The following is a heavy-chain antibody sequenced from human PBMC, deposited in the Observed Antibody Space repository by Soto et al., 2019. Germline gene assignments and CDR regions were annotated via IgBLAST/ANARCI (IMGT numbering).Heavy chain of an antibody. CDR3: ARVGIAAAGAFDP. D-gene: IGHD6-13*01. CDR1: GYTFTSYA. CDR2: INAGNGNT. Sequence: ASVKVSCKASGYTFTSYAMHWVRQAPGQRLEWMGWINAGNGNTKYSQKFQGRVTITRDTSASTAYMELSSLRSEDTAVYYCARVGIAAAGAFDPWGQGXLVTVYS. J-gene: IGHJ5*02. V-gene: IGHV1-3*01.